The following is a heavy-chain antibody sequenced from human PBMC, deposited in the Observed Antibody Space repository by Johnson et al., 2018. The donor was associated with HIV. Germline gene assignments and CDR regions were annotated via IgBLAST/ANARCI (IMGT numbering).Heavy chain of an antibody. D-gene: IGHD3-10*01. V-gene: IGHV3-66*01. Sequence: EVQLVESGGGLVKPGGSLRLSCAASGFTFSSYGMHWVRQAPGKGLECVSLIYSDGNTYYADSVKGRFTISRDNSKNTLYLQLNSLSAGDTAVYYCARDRGAGHACDIWGQGTRVTVSS. CDR2: IYSDGNT. J-gene: IGHJ3*02. CDR3: ARDRGAGHACDI. CDR1: GFTFSSYG.